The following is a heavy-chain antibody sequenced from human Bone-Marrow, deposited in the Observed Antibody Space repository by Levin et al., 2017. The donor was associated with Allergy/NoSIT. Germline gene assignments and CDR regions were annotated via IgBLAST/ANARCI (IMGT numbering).Heavy chain of an antibody. Sequence: GASVKVSCKASGYTFTDYYMNWVRQAPGQGLEWMGWINPNSGGTNYAQKFQGSVTMNRATSISTAFMERTRLRADDTAVYYCAKEPDCYDKAFDIWSQGAMVTVSS. CDR3: AKEPDCYDKAFDI. J-gene: IGHJ3*02. D-gene: IGHD3-22*01. V-gene: IGHV1-2*02. CDR2: INPNSGGT. CDR1: GYTFTDYY.